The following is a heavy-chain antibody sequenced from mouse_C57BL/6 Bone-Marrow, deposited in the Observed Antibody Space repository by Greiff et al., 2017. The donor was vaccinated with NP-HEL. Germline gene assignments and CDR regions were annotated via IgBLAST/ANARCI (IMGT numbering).Heavy chain of an antibody. CDR1: GYAFTNYL. V-gene: IGHV1-54*01. J-gene: IGHJ3*01. CDR2: INPGSGGT. D-gene: IGHD3-1*01. CDR3: ARSGAPFAY. Sequence: QVQLQQSGAELVRPGTSVKVSCKASGYAFTNYLIEWVKQRPGQGLEWIGVINPGSGGTNYNEKFKGKATLTADKSSSTAYMQLSSLTSEDSAVYFCARSGAPFAYWGQGTLVTVSA.